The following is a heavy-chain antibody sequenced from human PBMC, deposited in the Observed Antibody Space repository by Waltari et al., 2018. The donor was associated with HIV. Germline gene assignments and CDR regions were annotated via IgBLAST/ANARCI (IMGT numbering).Heavy chain of an antibody. Sequence: EVQLVASGGGLVQPGGSLRLSCAASGFTFSSYWMSWVRQAPGKGLEWVANRKQDGSEKYYVDSVKGRFTISRDNAKNSLYLQMNSLRAEDTAVYYCARGGGYSSLLNWGQGTLVTVSS. J-gene: IGHJ4*02. D-gene: IGHD6-6*01. CDR1: GFTFSSYW. CDR2: RKQDGSEK. CDR3: ARGGGYSSLLN. V-gene: IGHV3-7*01.